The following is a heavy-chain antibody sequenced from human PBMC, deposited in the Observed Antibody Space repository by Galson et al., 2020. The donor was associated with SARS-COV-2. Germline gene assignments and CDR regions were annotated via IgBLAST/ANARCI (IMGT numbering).Heavy chain of an antibody. D-gene: IGHD1-26*01. CDR1: GFTFSSYA. J-gene: IGHJ3*02. CDR3: ARSYSGSYYGAFDI. Sequence: GGSLRLSCAASGFTFSSYAMPWVRQAPGKGLEWVAVISYDGSNKYYADSVKGRFTISRDNSKNTLYLQMNSLRAEDTAVYYCARSYSGSYYGAFDIWGQGTMVTVSS. CDR2: ISYDGSNK. V-gene: IGHV3-30*04.